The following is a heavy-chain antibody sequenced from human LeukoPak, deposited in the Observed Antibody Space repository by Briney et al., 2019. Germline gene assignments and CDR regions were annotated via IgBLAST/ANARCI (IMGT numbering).Heavy chain of an antibody. V-gene: IGHV1-2*02. J-gene: IGHJ5*02. Sequence: GASVTVSCTASGYTFTGYYMHWVRQAPGQGLEWMGWINPNSGGTNYAQKFQGRVTMTRDTSISTAYMELSRLRSDDTAVYYCARDLSAYSSGWYFRERQVVWFDPWGQGTLVTVSS. CDR3: ARDLSAYSSGWYFRERQVVWFDP. CDR1: GYTFTGYY. CDR2: INPNSGGT. D-gene: IGHD6-19*01.